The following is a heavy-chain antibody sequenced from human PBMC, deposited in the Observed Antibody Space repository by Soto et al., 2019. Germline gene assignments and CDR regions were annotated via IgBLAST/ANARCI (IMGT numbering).Heavy chain of an antibody. V-gene: IGHV3-30-3*01. CDR3: ASPVGDFDPYFDC. Sequence: GGSLRLCCAASGFTLSDFAMHWVRQAPGKGLEWVAVISYDGSKKYFADSVKGRFTISRDNSNNTLYLQMNSLRPDDTAVYHCASPVGDFDPYFDCWGPGTLDTVSS. CDR1: GFTLSDFA. J-gene: IGHJ4*02. CDR2: ISYDGSKK.